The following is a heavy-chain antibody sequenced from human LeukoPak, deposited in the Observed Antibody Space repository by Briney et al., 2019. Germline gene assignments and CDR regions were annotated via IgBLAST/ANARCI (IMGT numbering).Heavy chain of an antibody. Sequence: GGSLRLSCAASGFTFGSYWMNWVRQVPGNGLEWVANIKEDGSEKYYVDSAKGRFTISRDNAKNSLFLQMSSLRAEDTAVCYCARDPSSLRDSFDYWGQGTLVTVSS. V-gene: IGHV3-7*01. CDR2: IKEDGSEK. J-gene: IGHJ4*02. CDR3: ARDPSSLRDSFDY. CDR1: GFTFGSYW.